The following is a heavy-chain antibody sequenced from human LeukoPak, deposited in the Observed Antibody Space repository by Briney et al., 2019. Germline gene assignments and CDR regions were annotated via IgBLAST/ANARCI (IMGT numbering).Heavy chain of an antibody. CDR3: ARDQDYDSSGYPYFDY. Sequence: KPSQTLSLTCTVSGGSISSGDYYWSWIRQPPGKGLEWIGYIYYSGSTYYNPSLKGRVTISVDTSKNQFSLKLSSVTAADTAVYYCARDQDYDSSGYPYFDYWGQGTLVTVSS. CDR2: IYYSGST. D-gene: IGHD3-22*01. CDR1: GGSISSGDYY. J-gene: IGHJ4*02. V-gene: IGHV4-30-4*01.